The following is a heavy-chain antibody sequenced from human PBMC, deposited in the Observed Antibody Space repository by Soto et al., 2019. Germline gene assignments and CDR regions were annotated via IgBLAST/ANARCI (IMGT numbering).Heavy chain of an antibody. V-gene: IGHV4-34*01. CDR2: INHSGST. J-gene: IGHJ6*02. Sequence: ETLSLTCAIYGGSFSGYYWGWIRQPPGKGLEWIGEINHSGSTNYNPSLKSRVTISVDTSKNQFSLKLSSVTAADTAVYYCARGYRATGYYYGMDVWGQGTTVTVSS. CDR3: ARGYRATGYYYGMDV. CDR1: GGSFSGYY. D-gene: IGHD5-12*01.